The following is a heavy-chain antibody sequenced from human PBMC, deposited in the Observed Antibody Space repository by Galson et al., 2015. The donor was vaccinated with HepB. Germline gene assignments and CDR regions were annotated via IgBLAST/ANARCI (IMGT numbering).Heavy chain of an antibody. CDR1: GFTFSSYA. J-gene: IGHJ3*02. CDR2: ISYDGSNK. D-gene: IGHD3-22*01. CDR3: ARVGSSGYFGAFDI. V-gene: IGHV3-30*04. Sequence: SLRLSCAASGFTFSSYAMHWVRQAPGKGLEWVAVISYDGSNKYYADSVKGRFTISRDNSKNTLYLQMNSLRAEDTAVYYCARVGSSGYFGAFDIWGQGTMVTVSS.